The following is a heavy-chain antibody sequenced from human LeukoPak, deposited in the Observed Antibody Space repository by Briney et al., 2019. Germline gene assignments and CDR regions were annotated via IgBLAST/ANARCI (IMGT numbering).Heavy chain of an antibody. CDR3: ARGITVPTGNAFDI. Sequence: GASVKVSCKASGYTFTSYDINWVRQATGQGLEWMGRIIPIIAVANYAQKFQARVTNTADKSTSTAYMELRGLRSEDTAVYYCARGITVPTGNAFDIWGQGTMVSVSS. J-gene: IGHJ3*02. V-gene: IGHV1-69*04. D-gene: IGHD3-16*01. CDR1: GYTFTSYD. CDR2: IIPIIAVA.